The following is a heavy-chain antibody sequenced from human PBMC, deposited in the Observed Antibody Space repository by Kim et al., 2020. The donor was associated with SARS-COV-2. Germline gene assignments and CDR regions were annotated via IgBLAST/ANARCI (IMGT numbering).Heavy chain of an antibody. V-gene: IGHV1-46*01. D-gene: IGHD6-13*01. J-gene: IGHJ4*02. CDR3: ARSAAAGTLSFDY. Sequence: YAQKFQGRVTMTRDTSTSTVYMELSSLRSEDTAVYYCARSAAAGTLSFDYWGQGTLVTVSS.